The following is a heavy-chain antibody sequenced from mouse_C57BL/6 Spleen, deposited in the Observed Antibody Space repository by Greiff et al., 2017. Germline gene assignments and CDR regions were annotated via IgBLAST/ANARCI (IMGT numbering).Heavy chain of an antibody. V-gene: IGHV3-6*01. D-gene: IGHD2-3*01. CDR2: ISYDGSN. J-gene: IGHJ3*01. CDR3: AREGIYDGYYAY. Sequence: EVQLQESGPGLVKPSQSLSLTCSVTGYSITSGYYWNWIRQFPGNKLEWMGYISYDGSNNYNPSRKNRISITRDTSKNQFFLKLNSVTTEDTATYYCAREGIYDGYYAYWGQGTLVTVSA. CDR1: GYSITSGYY.